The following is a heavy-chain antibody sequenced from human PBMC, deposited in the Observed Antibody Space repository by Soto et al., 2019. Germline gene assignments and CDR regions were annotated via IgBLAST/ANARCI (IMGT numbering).Heavy chain of an antibody. J-gene: IGHJ4*02. CDR3: AKGTTFSSSGSLDY. CDR1: GFTFSSYG. D-gene: IGHD3-22*01. V-gene: IGHV3-30*18. Sequence: PGGSLRLSCAASGFTFSSYGMHWVRQAPGKGLEWVAVISYDGSNKYYADSVKGRFTISRDNSKNTLYLQMNSLRAEDTAAYYCAKGTTFSSSGSLDYWGQGTLVTVSS. CDR2: ISYDGSNK.